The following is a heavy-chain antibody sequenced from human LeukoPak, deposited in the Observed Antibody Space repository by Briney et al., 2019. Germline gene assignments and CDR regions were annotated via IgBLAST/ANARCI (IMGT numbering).Heavy chain of an antibody. CDR3: ARDRRVAVAGTWDYYYGMDV. Sequence: SETLSLTCTVSGGSVSSGSYSWSWIRQPPGKGLEWIGYIYYSGSINYNPSLKSRVTISADTSKNQISLKLSSVTAADTAVYYCARDRRVAVAGTWDYYYGMDVWGQGTTVTVSS. D-gene: IGHD6-19*01. V-gene: IGHV4-61*01. CDR2: IYYSGSI. CDR1: GGSVSSGSYS. J-gene: IGHJ6*02.